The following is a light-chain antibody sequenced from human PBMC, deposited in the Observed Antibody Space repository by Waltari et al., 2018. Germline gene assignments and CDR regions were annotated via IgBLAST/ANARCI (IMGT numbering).Light chain of an antibody. CDR1: QSITNY. CDR2: AAS. V-gene: IGKV1-39*01. J-gene: IGKJ5*01. CDR3: QYTYRSFIT. Sequence: DIQMTQSPSSLSAFVGDRVTITCRESQSITNYLNWYQQKPGKAPKLLIYAASSLQSGVPSRFSGSGSGTDFALTISSLQPEDFATYYCQYTYRSFITFGQGTRLDIK.